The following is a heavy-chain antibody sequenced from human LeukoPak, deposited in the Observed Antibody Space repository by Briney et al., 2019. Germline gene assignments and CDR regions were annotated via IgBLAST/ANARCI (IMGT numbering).Heavy chain of an antibody. CDR1: GGSISSGGYY. CDR3: ARDGGSDSYGSYYVDY. Sequence: SQTLSLTCTVSGGSISSGGYYWSWIRQHPGKGLEWIGYIYYSGSTYYNPSLKSRVTISVDTSKNQFSLKLSSVTAADTAVYYCARDGGSDSYGSYYVDYWGQGTLVTVSS. CDR2: IYYSGST. D-gene: IGHD5-18*01. J-gene: IGHJ4*02. V-gene: IGHV4-31*03.